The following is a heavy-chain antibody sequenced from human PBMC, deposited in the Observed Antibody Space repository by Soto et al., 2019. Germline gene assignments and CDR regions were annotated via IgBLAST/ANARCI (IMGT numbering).Heavy chain of an antibody. J-gene: IGHJ6*02. D-gene: IGHD5-18*01. CDR3: ARCGYSYGYGSYYYGMDV. CDR1: GGTFSSYA. Sequence: VKVSCKASGGTFSSYAISWVRQAPGQGLEWMGGIIPIFGTANYAQKSQGRVTITADESTSTAYMELSSLRSEDTAVYYCARCGYSYGYGSYYYGMDVWGQGTTVTVSS. V-gene: IGHV1-69*13. CDR2: IIPIFGTA.